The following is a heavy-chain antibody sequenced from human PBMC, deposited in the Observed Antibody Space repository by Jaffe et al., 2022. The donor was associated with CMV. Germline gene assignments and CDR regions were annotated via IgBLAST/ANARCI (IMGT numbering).Heavy chain of an antibody. J-gene: IGHJ4*02. Sequence: QVQLQESGPGLGKPSETLSLTCTVSGASISEYHWNWIRQSAEKGLEWIGRIHTTGITDYNPYLKSRVTMSVDASKNQFSLNLSSVTAADTAIYFCATDSGYSYTSHAFDHWGQGILVTVSS. CDR1: GASISEYH. CDR2: IHTTGIT. V-gene: IGHV4-4*07. CDR3: ATDSGYSYTSHAFDH. D-gene: IGHD5-18*01.